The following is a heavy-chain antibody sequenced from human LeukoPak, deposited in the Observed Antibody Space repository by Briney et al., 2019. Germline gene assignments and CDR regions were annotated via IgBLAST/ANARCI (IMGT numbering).Heavy chain of an antibody. Sequence: PSEALSLACTVSGGSIGSSSYYWGWIRQPPGKGLEWIGGVFYSGTTYYNPSLKSRVTISVDTSKNQFSLKLSSVTAADTAVYFCARRSLANSSGPTGVFDPWGQGTLVTVSS. J-gene: IGHJ5*02. CDR1: GGSIGSSSYY. CDR3: ARRSLANSSGPTGVFDP. CDR2: VFYSGTT. D-gene: IGHD3-22*01. V-gene: IGHV4-39*01.